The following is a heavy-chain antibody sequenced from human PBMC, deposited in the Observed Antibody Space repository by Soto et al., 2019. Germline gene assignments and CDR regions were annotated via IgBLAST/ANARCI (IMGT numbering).Heavy chain of an antibody. D-gene: IGHD3-10*01. CDR3: ARSPSQGSGSFYNWFDP. CDR1: GGSVSSGSYY. Sequence: SETLSLTCTVSGGSVSSGSYYWNWIRQPPGKGLEWIGYVYYTGSANYNPSLKSRVTISVDTSNKQFSLKLTSVTAADTAVYYCARSPSQGSGSFYNWFDPWGQGTLVTVSS. V-gene: IGHV4-61*01. J-gene: IGHJ5*02. CDR2: VYYTGSA.